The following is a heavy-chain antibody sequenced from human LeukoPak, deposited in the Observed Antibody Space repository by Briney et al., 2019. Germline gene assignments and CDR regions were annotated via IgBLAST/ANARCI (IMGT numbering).Heavy chain of an antibody. CDR3: ARDLNPQSIGMRAFDI. CDR2: INHTTGST. D-gene: IGHD1-14*01. CDR1: GYTFTNFY. V-gene: IGHV1-46*01. J-gene: IGHJ3*02. Sequence: ASVKVSCKASGYTFTNFYLHWVRQAPGPGLEWMGIINHTTGSTTYAQKLQGRVTMTRDMPTSTVYMELSSLRSEDTAVYFCARDLNPQSIGMRAFDIWGQGTMVTASS.